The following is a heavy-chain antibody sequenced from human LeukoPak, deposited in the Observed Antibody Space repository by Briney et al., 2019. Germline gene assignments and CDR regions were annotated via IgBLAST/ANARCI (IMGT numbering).Heavy chain of an antibody. V-gene: IGHV3-23*01. CDR3: AKDSSSGWPKYYFDY. J-gene: IGHJ4*02. Sequence: GGSLRLSCAASGFTFSSYAMSWVRQAPGKGLEWVSAISGSGGSTYYADSVKGRFTISRDNSKNTLYLQMSSLRAEDTAVYYCAKDSSSGWPKYYFDYWGQGTLVTVSS. CDR2: ISGSGGST. CDR1: GFTFSSYA. D-gene: IGHD6-19*01.